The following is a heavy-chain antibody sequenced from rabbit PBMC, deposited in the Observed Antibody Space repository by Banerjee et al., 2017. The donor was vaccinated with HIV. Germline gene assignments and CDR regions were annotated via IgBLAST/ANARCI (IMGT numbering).Heavy chain of an antibody. CDR3: ARDLAGVIGWNFRL. D-gene: IGHD4-1*01. Sequence: QSLEESGGDLVKPGASLTLTCTASGFSLSSYAMLWVRQAPGKGLEWIGYINTGSGDTWYANWAKGRFTISKPSSTTVTLQMTSLTAADTATYFCARDLAGVIGWNFRLWGQGTLVTVS. CDR1: GFSLSSYA. J-gene: IGHJ3*01. V-gene: IGHV1S40*01. CDR2: INTGSGDT.